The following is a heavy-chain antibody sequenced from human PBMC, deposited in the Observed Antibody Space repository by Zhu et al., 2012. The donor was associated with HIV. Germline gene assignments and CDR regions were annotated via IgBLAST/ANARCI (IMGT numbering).Heavy chain of an antibody. CDR1: GFTFSSYA. Sequence: EVQLLESGGGLVQPGGSLRLSCAASGFTFSSYAMSWVRQAPGKGLEWVSAISGSGGSTYYADSVKGRFTISRDNSKNTLYLQMNSLRAEDTAVYYCAKDGGYNWNDGGRYFDLWGRGTLVTVSS. D-gene: IGHD1-20*01. CDR2: ISGSGGST. CDR3: AKDGGYNWNDGGRYFDL. V-gene: IGHV3-23*01. J-gene: IGHJ2*01.